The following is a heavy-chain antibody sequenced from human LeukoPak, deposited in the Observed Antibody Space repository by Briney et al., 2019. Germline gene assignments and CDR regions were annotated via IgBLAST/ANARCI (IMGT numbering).Heavy chain of an antibody. J-gene: IGHJ6*02. V-gene: IGHV1-18*01. CDR2: ISAYNGNT. CDR1: GYTFTSYG. D-gene: IGHD5-18*01. Sequence: ASVKVSCKASGYTFTSYGISWVRQAPGQGLEWMGWISAYNGNTNYAQKLQGRVTMTTDTSTSTAYMELRSLRSDDTAVYYCAREMTWIQLLGTSYYYYYGMDVWGQGTTVTVSS. CDR3: AREMTWIQLLGTSYYYYYGMDV.